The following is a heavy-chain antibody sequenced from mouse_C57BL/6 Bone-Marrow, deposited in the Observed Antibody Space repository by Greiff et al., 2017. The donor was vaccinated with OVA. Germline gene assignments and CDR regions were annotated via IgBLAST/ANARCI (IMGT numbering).Heavy chain of an antibody. D-gene: IGHD2-4*01. J-gene: IGHJ3*01. CDR2: IHPNSGST. V-gene: IGHV1-64*01. CDR3: ARGRNYDYDGFAY. Sequence: QVQLQQPGAELVKPGASVKLSCKASGYTFTSYWMHWVKQRPGPGLEWIGMIHPNSGSTNYNEKFKSKATLTVDKSSSTAYMQLSSLTSEDSAVYYCARGRNYDYDGFAYWGQGTLVTVSA. CDR1: GYTFTSYW.